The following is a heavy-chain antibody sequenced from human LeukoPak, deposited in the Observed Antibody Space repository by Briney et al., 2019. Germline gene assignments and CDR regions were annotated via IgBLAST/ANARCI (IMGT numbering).Heavy chain of an antibody. CDR1: GFTFSSYA. Sequence: GGSLRLSCGASGFTFSSYAMHWVRQTPGKGLEWVALISYDGGNRQYRDSVKGRFTISRDNSKNTLYLQMSSLRAEDTAVYYCAREKSRGGLDYWGQGTLVTVSS. J-gene: IGHJ4*02. CDR2: ISYDGGNR. V-gene: IGHV3-30-3*01. CDR3: AREKSRGGLDY. D-gene: IGHD3-10*01.